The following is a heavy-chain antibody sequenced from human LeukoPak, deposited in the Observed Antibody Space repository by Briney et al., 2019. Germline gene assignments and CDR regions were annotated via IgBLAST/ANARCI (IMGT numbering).Heavy chain of an antibody. D-gene: IGHD2-2*01. CDR2: ISSSGTTI. CDR3: ARDLKAYSSSGGVDY. V-gene: IGHV3-48*01. Sequence: QTGGSLRLSCAVSGFTFSNYGMNWVRQSPEKGLEWISYISSSGTTISYADSVKGRFTISRDSTRNSLYLQMNGLRAEDTAVYYCARDLKAYSSSGGVDYWGQGTLVTVSS. J-gene: IGHJ4*02. CDR1: GFTFSNYG.